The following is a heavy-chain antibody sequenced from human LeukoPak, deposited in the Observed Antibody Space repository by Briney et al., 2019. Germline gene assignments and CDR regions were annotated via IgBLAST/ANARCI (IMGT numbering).Heavy chain of an antibody. CDR2: IKQDGSEK. J-gene: IGHJ4*02. Sequence: GGSLRLSCAASGFTFSSYWMSWVRQAPGKGLEWVANIKQDGSEKYYVDSVKGRFTISRDNAKNSLYLQMNSLRAEDTAVYYCARSPTIAVAGYFDYWGQGTLVTVSS. CDR1: GFTFSSYW. D-gene: IGHD6-19*01. CDR3: ARSPTIAVAGYFDY. V-gene: IGHV3-7*01.